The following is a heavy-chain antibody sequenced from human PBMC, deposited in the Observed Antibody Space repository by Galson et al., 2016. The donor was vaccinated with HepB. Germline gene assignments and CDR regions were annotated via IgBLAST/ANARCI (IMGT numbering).Heavy chain of an antibody. V-gene: IGHV3-23*01. CDR3: AKGARTGATNSYYYGMDV. J-gene: IGHJ6*02. CDR1: GFTFSSYA. CDR2: IRGSGTST. Sequence: SLRLSCAASGFTFSSYAMSWVRQAPGKGLEWVSGIRGSGTSTYYADSVKGRFTISRDNSKNTLYLQMNSLRAEDTAVYYCAKGARTGATNSYYYGMDVWGQGTTDTVSS. D-gene: IGHD1-1*01.